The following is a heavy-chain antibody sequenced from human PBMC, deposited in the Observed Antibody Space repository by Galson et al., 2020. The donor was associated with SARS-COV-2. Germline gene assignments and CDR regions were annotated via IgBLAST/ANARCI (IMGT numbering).Heavy chain of an antibody. J-gene: IGHJ5*02. D-gene: IGHD3-3*01. CDR2: INHSGST. Sequence: SETLSLTCAVYGGSFSGYYWSWIRQPPGKGLEWIGEINHSGSTNYNPSLKSRVTISVDTSKNQFSLKLSSVTAADTAVYYCARGRGYDFWSALVNWFDPWGQGTLVTVSS. CDR1: GGSFSGYY. V-gene: IGHV4-34*01. CDR3: ARGRGYDFWSALVNWFDP.